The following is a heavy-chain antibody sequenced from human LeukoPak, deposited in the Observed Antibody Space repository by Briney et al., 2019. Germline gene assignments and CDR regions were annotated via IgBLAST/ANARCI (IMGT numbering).Heavy chain of an antibody. CDR2: IIPIFGTA. CDR3: AGYDSSGYYDY. Sequence: SVKVSCKASGGTFSSYAISWVRQAPGQGLEWMGGIIPIFGTANYAQKFQGRVTITTDESTSIAYMELSSLRSEDTAVYYCAGYDSSGYYDYWGQGTLVTVSS. J-gene: IGHJ4*02. D-gene: IGHD3-22*01. CDR1: GGTFSSYA. V-gene: IGHV1-69*05.